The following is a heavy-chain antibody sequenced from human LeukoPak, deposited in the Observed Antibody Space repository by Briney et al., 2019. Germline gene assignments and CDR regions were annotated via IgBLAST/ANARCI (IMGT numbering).Heavy chain of an antibody. J-gene: IGHJ3*02. V-gene: IGHV3-30*18. CDR1: GFTFISYG. CDR3: AKLAHRGATANDAFDI. CDR2: ISYDGSNK. D-gene: IGHD1-26*01. Sequence: GGSLRLSCAASGFTFISYGVHWVRQAPGKGLEWVAVISYDGSNKYYADSLKGRFTISRDNSKNTLYLQMNSLRAEDTAVYYCAKLAHRGATANDAFDIWGQGTMVTVSS.